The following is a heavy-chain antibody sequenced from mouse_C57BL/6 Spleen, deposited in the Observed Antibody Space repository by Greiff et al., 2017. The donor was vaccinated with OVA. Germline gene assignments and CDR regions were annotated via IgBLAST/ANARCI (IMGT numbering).Heavy chain of an antibody. CDR2: ISYDGSN. CDR3: AREGGYYPFAY. J-gene: IGHJ3*01. Sequence: EVKVEESGPGLVKPSQSLSLTCSVTGYSITSGYYWNWIRQFPGNKLEWMGYISYDGSNNYNPSLKNRISITRDTSKNEFFLKLNSVTTEDTATYYCAREGGYYPFAYWGQGTLVTVSA. CDR1: GYSITSGYY. V-gene: IGHV3-6*01. D-gene: IGHD2-3*01.